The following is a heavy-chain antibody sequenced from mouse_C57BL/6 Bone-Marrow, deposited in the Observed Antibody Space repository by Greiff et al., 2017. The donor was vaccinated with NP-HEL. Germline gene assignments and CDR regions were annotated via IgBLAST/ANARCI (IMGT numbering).Heavy chain of an antibody. V-gene: IGHV1-81*01. Sequence: VQGVESGAELARPGASVKLSCKASGYTFTSYGISWVKQRTGQGLEWIGEIYPRSGNTYYNEKFKGKATLTADKSSSTAYMELRSLTSEDSAVYFCARNHYGKGYYAMDYWGQGTSVTVSS. J-gene: IGHJ4*01. CDR3: ARNHYGKGYYAMDY. CDR1: GYTFTSYG. D-gene: IGHD2-1*01. CDR2: IYPRSGNT.